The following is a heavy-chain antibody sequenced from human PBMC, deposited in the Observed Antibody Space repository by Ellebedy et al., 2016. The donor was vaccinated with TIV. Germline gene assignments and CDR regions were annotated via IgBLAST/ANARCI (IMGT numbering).Heavy chain of an antibody. CDR1: GYTFTGYY. J-gene: IGHJ4*02. CDR3: ARGGVRGVLFDY. V-gene: IGHV1-18*04. CDR2: ISAYNGNT. Sequence: AASVKVSCKASGYTFTGYYMHWVRQAPGQGLEWMGWISAYNGNTNYAQKLQGRVTMTTDTSTSTAYMELRSLRSDDTAVYYCARGGVRGVLFDYWGQGTLVTVSS. D-gene: IGHD3-10*01.